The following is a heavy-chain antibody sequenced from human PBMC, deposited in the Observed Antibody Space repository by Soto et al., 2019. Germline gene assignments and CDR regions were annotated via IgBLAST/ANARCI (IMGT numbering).Heavy chain of an antibody. CDR2: MNPNSGNT. CDR1: GYTFTSYD. CDR3: ARRHLSSGWTSASDY. Sequence: GASVKVSCKASGYTFTSYDINWGRQATGQGLEWMGWMNPNSGNTGYAQKFQGRVTMTRNTSISTAYMELSSLRSEDTAVYYCARRHLSSGWTSASDYWGQGTLVTVSS. J-gene: IGHJ4*02. D-gene: IGHD6-19*01. V-gene: IGHV1-8*01.